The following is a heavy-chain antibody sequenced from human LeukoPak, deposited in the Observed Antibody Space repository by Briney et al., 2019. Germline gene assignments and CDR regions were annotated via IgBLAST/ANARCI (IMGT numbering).Heavy chain of an antibody. J-gene: IGHJ3*02. CDR1: GYTFTSYD. Sequence: PGASVKVSCKASGYTFTSYDINWVRQATGQGLEWMGWMNPNSGNTGYAQKFQGRVTMTRNTPISTAYMELSSLRSEDTAVYYCARETRSGYWLSAPLDAFDIWGQGTMVTVSS. CDR2: MNPNSGNT. V-gene: IGHV1-8*01. D-gene: IGHD3-9*01. CDR3: ARETRSGYWLSAPLDAFDI.